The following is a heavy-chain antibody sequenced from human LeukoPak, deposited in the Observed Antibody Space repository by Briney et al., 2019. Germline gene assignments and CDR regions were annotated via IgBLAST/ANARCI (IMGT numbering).Heavy chain of an antibody. CDR2: INPSGGST. CDR3: ARRWGTYDISTGYYRDQDAFDL. D-gene: IGHD3-9*01. Sequence: ASVKVSCKASGYTFTSYYMHWVRQAPGQGLEWMGIINPSGGSTSYAQKFQGRVTMTRDMSTSTVYMELSSLKASDTAMYYCARRWGTYDISTGYYRDQDAFDLWGQGTMVTVSS. J-gene: IGHJ3*01. V-gene: IGHV1-46*01. CDR1: GYTFTSYY.